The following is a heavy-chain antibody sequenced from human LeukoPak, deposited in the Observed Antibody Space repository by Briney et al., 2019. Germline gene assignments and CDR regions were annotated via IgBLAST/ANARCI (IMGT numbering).Heavy chain of an antibody. CDR2: ISYDGSDK. Sequence: GRSLRLSCAASGFTFSSYAMHWVRQAPGKGLEWMSVISYDGSDKYYADSVKGRFTVSRDNSKNTLYLQMNSLRAEDTAVYYCAREYYDILTGYQMGAFDIWGQGTMVTVSS. CDR1: GFTFSSYA. D-gene: IGHD3-9*01. J-gene: IGHJ3*02. CDR3: AREYYDILTGYQMGAFDI. V-gene: IGHV3-30*04.